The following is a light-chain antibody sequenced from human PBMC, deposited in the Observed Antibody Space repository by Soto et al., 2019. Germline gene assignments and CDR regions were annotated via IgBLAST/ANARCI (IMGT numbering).Light chain of an antibody. Sequence: QSVLTQSPSASETPGQRVTISCSGTYSNIGNNAVNWYQQVPGTAPKLLMSGDTQRPSGVPDRFSGSKSGTSASLAISGLQSEDEGDYYCAAWDDNLNGLVFGGGTKLTVL. CDR1: YSNIGNNA. J-gene: IGLJ3*02. CDR2: GDT. CDR3: AAWDDNLNGLV. V-gene: IGLV1-44*01.